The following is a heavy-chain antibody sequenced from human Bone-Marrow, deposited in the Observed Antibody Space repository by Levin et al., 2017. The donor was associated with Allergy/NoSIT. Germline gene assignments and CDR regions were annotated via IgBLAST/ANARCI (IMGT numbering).Heavy chain of an antibody. Sequence: SETLSLTCAVYGGSFSGYYWSWIRQPPGKGLEWIGEINHSGSTNYNPSLKSRVTISVDTSKNQFSLKLSSVTAADTAVYYCARVIVATFIDYWGQGTLVTVSS. CDR1: GGSFSGYY. D-gene: IGHD5-12*01. J-gene: IGHJ4*02. V-gene: IGHV4-34*01. CDR3: ARVIVATFIDY. CDR2: INHSGST.